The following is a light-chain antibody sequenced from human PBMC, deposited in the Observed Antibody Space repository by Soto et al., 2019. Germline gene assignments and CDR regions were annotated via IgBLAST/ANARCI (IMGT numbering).Light chain of an antibody. Sequence: DIEMTQSPSSLSASVGDSVTITCRASQSISSYLNWYHQKPGKAPKLLIYAASSLQSGVPSRFSGSGSGTDFTLTISSLQPEDFATYYCQQSYSTLALTFGGGTKVEIK. V-gene: IGKV1-39*01. CDR2: AAS. J-gene: IGKJ4*02. CDR1: QSISSY. CDR3: QQSYSTLALT.